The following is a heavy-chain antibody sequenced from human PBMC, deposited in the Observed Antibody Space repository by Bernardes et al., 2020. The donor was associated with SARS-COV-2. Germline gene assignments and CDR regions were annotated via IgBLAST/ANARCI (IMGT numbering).Heavy chain of an antibody. CDR3: ARDREYHDSGTYYWGY. J-gene: IGHJ4*02. CDR2: INPNSGGT. V-gene: IGHV1-2*02. Sequence: ASVKVSCKASGYTFIGYYVHWVRQAPGQGLQWMGWINPNSGGTSSAQKFQGRVTMTRDTSLGTAYMELSRLRSDDTAVYYCARDREYHDSGTYYWGYWGQGTLVTVSS. D-gene: IGHD3-22*01. CDR1: GYTFIGYY.